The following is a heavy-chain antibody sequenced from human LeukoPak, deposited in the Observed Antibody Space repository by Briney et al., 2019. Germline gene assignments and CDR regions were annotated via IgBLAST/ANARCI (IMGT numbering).Heavy chain of an antibody. CDR1: GYIFTGYY. D-gene: IGHD3-9*01. Sequence: SVKVSCKASGYIFTGYYMHWVRQAPGQGLEWMGWINPIFGTANYAQKFQGRVTITADKSTSTAYMELSSLGSEDTAVYYCARRDILTGGPVDYWGQGTLVTVSS. CDR3: ARRDILTGGPVDY. V-gene: IGHV1-69*06. CDR2: INPIFGTA. J-gene: IGHJ4*02.